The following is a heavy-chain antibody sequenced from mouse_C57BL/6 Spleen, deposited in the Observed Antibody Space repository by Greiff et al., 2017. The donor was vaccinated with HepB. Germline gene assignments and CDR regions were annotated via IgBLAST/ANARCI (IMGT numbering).Heavy chain of an antibody. V-gene: IGHV1-18*01. J-gene: IGHJ4*01. CDR1: GYTFTDYN. D-gene: IGHD1-1*01. CDR2: INPNNGGT. Sequence: VQLQQSGPELVKPGASVKIPCKASGYTFTDYNMDWVKQSHGKSLEWIGDINPNNGGTIYNQKFKGKATLTVDKSSSTAYMELRSLTSEDTAVYYCAREATVVARYYYAKDYWGQGTSVTVSS. CDR3: AREATVVARYYYAKDY.